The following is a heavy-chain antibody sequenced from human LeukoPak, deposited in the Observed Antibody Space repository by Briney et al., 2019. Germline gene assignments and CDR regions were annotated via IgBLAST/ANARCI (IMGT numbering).Heavy chain of an antibody. D-gene: IGHD6-19*01. Sequence: KSSETLSLTCAVYGGSFSGYYWSWIRQPPGKGLEWIGSIYYSGSTYYNPSLKSRVTISVDTSKNQFSLKLSSVTAADTAVYYCARDCLAVAGTRYFDYWGQGTLVTVSS. V-gene: IGHV4-34*01. CDR1: GGSFSGYY. CDR3: ARDCLAVAGTRYFDY. J-gene: IGHJ4*02. CDR2: IYYSGST.